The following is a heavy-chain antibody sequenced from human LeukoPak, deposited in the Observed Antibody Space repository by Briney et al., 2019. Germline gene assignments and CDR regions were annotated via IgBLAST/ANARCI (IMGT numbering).Heavy chain of an antibody. J-gene: IGHJ4*02. CDR1: GFTFSDYW. V-gene: IGHV3-74*01. Sequence: PGGSLRLSCAASGFTFSDYWMHWVRQAPGKGLVWVSIINTDTRGTYYADSVKGRFTISRDNAKNTLYLQMNSLRAEDTAVYYCVRAGAYHFDNWGQGTLVTVSS. CDR2: INTDTRGT. D-gene: IGHD3-16*01. CDR3: VRAGAYHFDN.